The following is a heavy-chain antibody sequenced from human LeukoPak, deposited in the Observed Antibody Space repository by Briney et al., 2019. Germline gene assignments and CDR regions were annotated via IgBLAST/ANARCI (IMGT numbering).Heavy chain of an antibody. CDR2: INAGNGNT. J-gene: IGHJ5*02. Sequence: ASVKVSCKASGYAFTGYYMHWVRQAPGQRLEWMGWINAGNGNTKYSQKFQGRVTITRDTSASTAFMELSSLRSEDTAVYYCARVVNYYGSGSPTPYNWFDPWGQGTLVTVSS. V-gene: IGHV1-3*01. CDR3: ARVVNYYGSGSPTPYNWFDP. CDR1: GYAFTGYY. D-gene: IGHD3-10*01.